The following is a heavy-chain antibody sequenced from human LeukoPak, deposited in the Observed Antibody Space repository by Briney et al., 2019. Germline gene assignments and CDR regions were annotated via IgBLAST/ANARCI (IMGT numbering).Heavy chain of an antibody. V-gene: IGHV4-61*10. CDR1: GGSISSGSYY. CDR2: INHSGST. CDR3: ARFGDCSGGSCFYYLEP. Sequence: SETLSLTCTVSGGSISSGSYYWSWIRQPAGKGLEWIGEINHSGSTKYNKSFKSRVTISVDTSKNQFSLKLSSVTAADTAVYYCARFGDCSGGSCFYYLEPWGQGTLVTVSS. J-gene: IGHJ5*02. D-gene: IGHD2-15*01.